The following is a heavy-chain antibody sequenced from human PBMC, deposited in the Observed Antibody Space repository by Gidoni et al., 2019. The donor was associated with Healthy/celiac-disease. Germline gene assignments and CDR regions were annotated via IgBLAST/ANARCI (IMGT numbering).Heavy chain of an antibody. V-gene: IGHV3-21*01. CDR3: ARDCLYYDSSGYPCRGFDI. J-gene: IGHJ3*02. D-gene: IGHD3-22*01. CDR2: ISSSSSYI. CDR1: GFTFSSYS. Sequence: EVQLVESGGGLVKPGGSLRLSCAASGFTFSSYSMNWVRQAPGKGLEWVSSISSSSSYIYYADSVKGRFTISRDNAKNSLYLQMNSLRAEDTAVYYCARDCLYYDSSGYPCRGFDIWGQGTMVTVSS.